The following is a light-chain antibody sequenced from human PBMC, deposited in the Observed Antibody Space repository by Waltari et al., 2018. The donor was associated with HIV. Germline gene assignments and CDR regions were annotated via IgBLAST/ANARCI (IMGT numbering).Light chain of an antibody. J-gene: IGLJ2*01. Sequence: QSALTQPASVSGSPGQSITISCTGTSSDVGGYNYVSWYQQHPGKAPKLMIYDFSKRPSGVSNRFSGSKSGNTASLTISGLQAEDEADYYCSSYTSSSPVVFGGGTKLTVL. CDR1: SSDVGGYNY. V-gene: IGLV2-14*01. CDR3: SSYTSSSPVV. CDR2: DFS.